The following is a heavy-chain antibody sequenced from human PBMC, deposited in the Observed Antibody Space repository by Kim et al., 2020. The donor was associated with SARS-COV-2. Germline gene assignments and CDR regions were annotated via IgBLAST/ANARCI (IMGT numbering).Heavy chain of an antibody. J-gene: IGHJ4*02. CDR3: ARCWRGGWSSHFDY. D-gene: IGHD6-19*01. Sequence: AQKFQGRVTMTRDTSTSTVYMELSSLRSEDTAVYYCARCWRGGWSSHFDYWGQGTLVTVSS. V-gene: IGHV1-46*01.